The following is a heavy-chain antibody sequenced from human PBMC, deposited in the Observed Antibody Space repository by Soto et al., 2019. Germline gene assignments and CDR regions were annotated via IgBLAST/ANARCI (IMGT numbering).Heavy chain of an antibody. CDR3: VRMHGSNWYFDY. CDR2: TYYRSKWSS. Sequence: SQTLSLTCVISGDSVSNNSASWGWFRQSPSRGLERLGRTYYRSKWSSDYAISVTGRITINPDTSKNQFSLHLNSVTPGDTAVYYCVRMHGSNWYFDYWGQGTLVTVSS. D-gene: IGHD6-13*01. J-gene: IGHJ4*02. CDR1: GDSVSNNSAS. V-gene: IGHV6-1*01.